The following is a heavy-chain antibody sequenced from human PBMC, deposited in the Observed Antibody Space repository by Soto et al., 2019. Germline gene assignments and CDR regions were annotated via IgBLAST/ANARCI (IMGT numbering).Heavy chain of an antibody. J-gene: IGHJ6*02. D-gene: IGHD3-3*01. V-gene: IGHV3-9*01. CDR1: GFNFDDNV. CDR3: ARSWSGSTSGRVDV. Sequence: EVQLVESGGGLVNPGRSLRLSCVASGFNFDDNVMNWVRQVPGKGLEWVGHINWNGYSIGYGGSVRGRFNISRDNAQNTIYLQMNSLRPEDTAVYYCARSWSGSTSGRVDVWGQGTTVTVSS. CDR2: INWNGYSI.